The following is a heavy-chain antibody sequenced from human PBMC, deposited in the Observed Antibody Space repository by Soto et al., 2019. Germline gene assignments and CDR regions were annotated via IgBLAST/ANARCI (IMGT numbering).Heavy chain of an antibody. CDR1: GYTFTSYG. Sequence: ASVKVSCKASGYTFTSYGISWVRQAPGQGLEWMGWISAYNGNTNYAQKFQGRVTITADESTSTAYMELSSLRSEDTAVYYCARDSQYYDFWSGYYTPMADYYYGMDVWGQGTTVTVSS. CDR3: ARDSQYYDFWSGYYTPMADYYYGMDV. CDR2: ISAYNGNT. V-gene: IGHV1-18*01. J-gene: IGHJ6*02. D-gene: IGHD3-3*01.